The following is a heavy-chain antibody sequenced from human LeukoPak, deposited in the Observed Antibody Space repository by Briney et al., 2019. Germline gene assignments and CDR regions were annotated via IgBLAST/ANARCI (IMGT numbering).Heavy chain of an antibody. D-gene: IGHD2-2*01. CDR2: ISSSGSTI. V-gene: IGHV3-48*03. CDR1: GFTFSSYE. Sequence: GGSLRLSCAASGFTFSSYEMNWVRQAPGKGLEWVSYISSSGSTIYYADSVKGRFTISRDNAKNSLYLQMNSLGAEDTAVYYCARYCSSTSCWPDYYYMDVWGKGTTVTISS. CDR3: ARYCSSTSCWPDYYYMDV. J-gene: IGHJ6*03.